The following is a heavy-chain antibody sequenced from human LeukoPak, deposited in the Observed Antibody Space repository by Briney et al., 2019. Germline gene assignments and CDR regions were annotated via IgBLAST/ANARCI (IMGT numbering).Heavy chain of an antibody. D-gene: IGHD3-22*01. V-gene: IGHV1-18*01. CDR2: ISAYNGNT. CDR1: GYTFTSYG. CDR3: ARDLSPYYDSSGYYYFDY. J-gene: IGHJ4*02. Sequence: GASVKVSCKASGYTFTSYGISWVRQAPGQGLKWMGWISAYNGNTNYAQKLQGRVTMTTDTSTSTAYMELRSLRSDDTAVYYCARDLSPYYDSSGYYYFDYWGQGTLVTVSS.